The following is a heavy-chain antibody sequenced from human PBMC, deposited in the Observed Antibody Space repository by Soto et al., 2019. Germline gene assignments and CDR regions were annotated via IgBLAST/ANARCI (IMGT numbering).Heavy chain of an antibody. Sequence: GSLRLSCAASGFTFDDYGMSWVRQAPGKGLEWVSGINWNGGSTGYADSVKGRFTISRDNAKNSLYLQMNSLRAEDTALYHCARGTPGRVYYYYMDVWGKGTTVTVSS. CDR2: INWNGGST. J-gene: IGHJ6*03. CDR1: GFTFDDYG. D-gene: IGHD3-10*01. CDR3: ARGTPGRVYYYYMDV. V-gene: IGHV3-20*01.